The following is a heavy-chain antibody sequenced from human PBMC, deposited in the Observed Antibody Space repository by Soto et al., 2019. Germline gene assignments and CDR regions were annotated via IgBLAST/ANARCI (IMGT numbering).Heavy chain of an antibody. J-gene: IGHJ4*02. Sequence: PSETLSLTCAVYGGSFSGYYWSWIRQPPGKGLEWIGEINHSGSTNYNPSLKSRVTISVDTSKNQFSPKLSSVTAADTAVYYCARGGIAAAGREGYFDYWGQGTLVTVSS. V-gene: IGHV4-34*01. CDR3: ARGGIAAAGREGYFDY. CDR1: GGSFSGYY. CDR2: INHSGST. D-gene: IGHD6-13*01.